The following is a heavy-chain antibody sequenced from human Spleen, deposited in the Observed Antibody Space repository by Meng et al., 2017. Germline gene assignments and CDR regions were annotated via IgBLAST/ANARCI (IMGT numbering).Heavy chain of an antibody. J-gene: IGHJ4*02. CDR1: GYNFPDYY. D-gene: IGHD3-22*01. Sequence: ASVKVSCKPSGYNFPDYYIHWVRRAPGQGLEWMGRINPKSGDTHYAQKFQARVTMTGDTSTSTVYMELSSLRSEDTAMYYCARDSRYYYESSGFIDFWGQGTLVTVSS. CDR3: ARDSRYYYESSGFIDF. V-gene: IGHV1-2*06. CDR2: INPKSGDT.